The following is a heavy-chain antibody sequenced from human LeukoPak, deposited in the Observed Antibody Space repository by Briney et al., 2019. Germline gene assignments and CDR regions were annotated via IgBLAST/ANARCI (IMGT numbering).Heavy chain of an antibody. CDR3: ARDRGSGSYPLFYYYYYMDV. V-gene: IGHV4-38-2*02. Sequence: SETLSLTCTVSGYSISSGYYWGWIRQPPGKGLEWIGSIYHSGSTYYNPSLKSRVTISVDTSKNQFSLKLSSVTAADTAVYYCARDRGSGSYPLFYYYYYMDVWGKGTTVTISS. CDR1: GYSISSGYY. D-gene: IGHD3-10*01. J-gene: IGHJ6*03. CDR2: IYHSGST.